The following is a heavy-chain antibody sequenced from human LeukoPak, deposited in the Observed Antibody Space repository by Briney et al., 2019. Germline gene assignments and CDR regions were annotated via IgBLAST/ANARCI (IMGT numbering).Heavy chain of an antibody. Sequence: SVKVSCKASGGTFSSYGINWVRQAPGQGLEWMGGIIPIFGTANYAQKFQGRVTITADESTTTAYMELSSLRSDDTAVYYCARLSRGVISYYYYMDVWGKGTTVTVSS. V-gene: IGHV1-69*13. CDR1: GGTFSSYG. CDR2: IIPIFGTA. CDR3: ARLSRGVISYYYYMDV. J-gene: IGHJ6*03. D-gene: IGHD3-10*01.